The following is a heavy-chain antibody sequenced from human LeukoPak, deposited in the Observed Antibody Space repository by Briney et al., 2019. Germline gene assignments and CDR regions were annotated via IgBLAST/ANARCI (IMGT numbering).Heavy chain of an antibody. CDR2: ISAYNGNT. V-gene: IGHV1-18*01. CDR1: GYTFTSYG. J-gene: IGHJ5*02. D-gene: IGHD2-15*01. CDR3: AREGRDCSGGSCYSGNWFDP. Sequence: GASVKVSCKASGYTFTSYGISWVRQAPGQGLEWMGRISAYNGNTNYAQKLQGRVTMTTDTSTSTAYMELRSLRSDDTAVYYCAREGRDCSGGSCYSGNWFDPWGQGTLVTVSS.